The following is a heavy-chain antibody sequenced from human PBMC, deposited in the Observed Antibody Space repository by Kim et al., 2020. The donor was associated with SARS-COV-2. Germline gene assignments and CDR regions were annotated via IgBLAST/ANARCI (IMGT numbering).Heavy chain of an antibody. V-gene: IGHV3-23*03. Sequence: GGSLRLSCAASGFTFSSYAMSWVRQAPGKGLEWVSVIYSGGSSTYYADSVKGRFTISRDNSKNTLYLQMNSLRAEDTAIYYCAKDLSAYYYDSSGYLVPNYYYYGRDVWGQGTTVTVSS. CDR3: AKDLSAYYYDSSGYLVPNYYYYGRDV. CDR1: GFTFSSYA. CDR2: IYSGGSST. J-gene: IGHJ6*02. D-gene: IGHD3-22*01.